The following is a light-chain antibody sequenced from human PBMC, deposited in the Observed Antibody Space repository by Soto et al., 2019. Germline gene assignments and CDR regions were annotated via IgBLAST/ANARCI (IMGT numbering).Light chain of an antibody. V-gene: IGLV2-14*01. CDR3: AAWDDSLNGWV. CDR2: GVS. J-gene: IGLJ3*02. Sequence: QSALTQPASVSGSPGQSITISCSGTRSDIGSYNYVAWYQQFPGKTPKILIYGVSNRPSGVSSRFSGSKSGNTASLTISGLQAEDEADYYCAAWDDSLNGWVFGGGTQLTVL. CDR1: RSDIGSYNY.